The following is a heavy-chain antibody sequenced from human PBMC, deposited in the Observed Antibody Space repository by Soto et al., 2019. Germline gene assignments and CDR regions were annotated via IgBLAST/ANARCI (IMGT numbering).Heavy chain of an antibody. D-gene: IGHD3-16*01. CDR1: GFSLSTSGVG. V-gene: IGHV2-5*01. CDR3: AHRPSWGVWDSNKSFDP. Sequence: SGPTLVNPTQTLTLTCTFSGFSLSTSGVGVGWIRQPPGKALEWLALISWNDDKRYSPSLKSRLTITKNTSKNQVVLTMTNMDPVDTATYHCAHRPSWGVWDSNKSFDPWCQGTLGTVS. J-gene: IGHJ5*02. CDR2: ISWNDDK.